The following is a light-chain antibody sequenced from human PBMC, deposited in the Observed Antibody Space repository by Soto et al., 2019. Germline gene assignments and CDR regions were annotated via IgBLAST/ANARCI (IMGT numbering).Light chain of an antibody. CDR1: QSVSSSY. J-gene: IGKJ2*01. CDR3: QQYGSSPPYT. CDR2: GAS. V-gene: IGKV3-20*01. Sequence: EIVLTQSPGTLSLSPGERATLSCRASQSVSSSYLAWFQQKPGQAPRLLIYGASGRATGIPDRFSGSGSGTYFTLTISRLEPEDFAGYYCQQYGSSPPYTFGQGTKLEIK.